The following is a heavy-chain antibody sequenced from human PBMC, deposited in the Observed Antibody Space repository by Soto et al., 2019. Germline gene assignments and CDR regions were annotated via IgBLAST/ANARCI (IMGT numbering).Heavy chain of an antibody. CDR2: IKDDGSET. CDR1: GFTFSRSW. Sequence: GGSLRLSCVASGFTFSRSWMHWVRQAPGKGLEWLANIKDDGSETYYVNSVEGRFTISRDNAKNSVYLQMNSLRDEDTAVYFCARELVLGLKSAFDMWGQGTLVTVSS. D-gene: IGHD2-15*01. CDR3: ARELVLGLKSAFDM. J-gene: IGHJ3*02. V-gene: IGHV3-7*04.